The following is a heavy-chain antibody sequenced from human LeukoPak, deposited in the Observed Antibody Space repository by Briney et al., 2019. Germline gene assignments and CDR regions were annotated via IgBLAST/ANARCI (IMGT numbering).Heavy chain of an antibody. CDR2: ISENDGSTK. D-gene: IGHD3-10*01. Sequence: PGESLRLSCAASGFTFRNYAMSWVRQAPGKGLEWVSVISENDGSTKYYAESVKGRFTISRDNSDNTLFLQLTNLRAEDTAIYYCAKGAVRGLIEESFDYWGQGDLVTVSS. CDR1: GFTFRNYA. J-gene: IGHJ4*02. CDR3: AKGAVRGLIEESFDY. V-gene: IGHV3-23*01.